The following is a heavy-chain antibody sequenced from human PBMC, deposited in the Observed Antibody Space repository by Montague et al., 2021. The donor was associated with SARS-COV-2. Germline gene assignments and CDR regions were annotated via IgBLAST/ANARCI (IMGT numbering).Heavy chain of an antibody. D-gene: IGHD3-10*01. CDR2: IYTNETT. CDR3: ASTLWGSWFGESWFGP. J-gene: IGHJ5*02. Sequence: SETLSLTCTVSGGSISTYCWSWIRQPAGKGLEWIGRIYTNETTNYNPSLKSRVTMSVDTSKNQFSLKLTSVTAADTAVYYCASTLWGSWFGESWFGPWGQGTLVTVSS. V-gene: IGHV4-4*07. CDR1: GGSISTYC.